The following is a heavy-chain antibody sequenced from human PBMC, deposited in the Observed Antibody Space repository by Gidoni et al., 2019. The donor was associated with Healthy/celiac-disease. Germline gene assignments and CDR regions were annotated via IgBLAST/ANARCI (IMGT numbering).Heavy chain of an antibody. CDR2: ISYTGRT. D-gene: IGHD3-10*01. CDR3: ARDEGSGSGSYYP. J-gene: IGHJ5*02. V-gene: IGHV4-59*12. Sequence: QVQLQESGPGLVKPSETLSLTCAVSGGSISTYYWTWIRQPPGKGLEWIGYISYTGRTNYHPSLTSRVTISIVTSKNQFSLKLNSVTVADTAVYYCARDEGSGSGSYYPWGQGTLVTVSS. CDR1: GGSISTYY.